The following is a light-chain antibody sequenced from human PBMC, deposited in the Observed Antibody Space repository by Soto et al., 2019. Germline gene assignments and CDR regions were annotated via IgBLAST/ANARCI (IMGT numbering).Light chain of an antibody. V-gene: IGKV3-11*01. CDR1: QSVSSY. J-gene: IGKJ4*01. CDR3: QQYGRSSHP. Sequence: EIVLTQSPATLSFSPGERATLSCRASQSVSSYLTCYQQKPGKAPRLLIYGASNRATGIPARFSGSGSGTDFPLTISSLEPEDFAVYYCQQYGRSSHPFGGGTKVEIK. CDR2: GAS.